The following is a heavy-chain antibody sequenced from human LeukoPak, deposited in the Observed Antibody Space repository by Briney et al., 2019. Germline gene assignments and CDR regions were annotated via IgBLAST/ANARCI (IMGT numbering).Heavy chain of an antibody. CDR1: GFTFSGYS. CDR3: IVFGDSNH. J-gene: IGHJ5*02. CDR2: FGTRSTSV. Sequence: GGSLRLSCTASGFTFSGYSMNWIRQAPGKGLEWVSSFGTRSTSVYHAGSVKGRFTISRDTSKNTLYLQINSLRVEDTAVYYCIVFGDSNHWGQGTLVTVSS. D-gene: IGHD4-17*01. V-gene: IGHV3-21*04.